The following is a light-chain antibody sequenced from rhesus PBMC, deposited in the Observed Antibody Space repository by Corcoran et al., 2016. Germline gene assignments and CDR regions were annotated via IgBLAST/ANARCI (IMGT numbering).Light chain of an antibody. V-gene: IGKV1-94*01. J-gene: IGKJ2*01. CDR3: LHDYSTPFS. Sequence: DIQMTQSPSSLSASVGDRVTVTCRASQGINKELSWYQHKPGKAPTLLIYASSTLHTGVSSRFSGSGPWTAFTLTISSLQPEDVATYYCLHDYSTPFSFGQGTKVGIK. CDR1: QGINKE. CDR2: ASS.